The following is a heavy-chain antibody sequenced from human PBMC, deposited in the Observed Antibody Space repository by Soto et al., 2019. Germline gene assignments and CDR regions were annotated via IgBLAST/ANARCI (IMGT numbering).Heavy chain of an antibody. V-gene: IGHV4-39*01. CDR1: GGSISSSSYY. J-gene: IGHJ4*02. CDR2: IYYSGST. D-gene: IGHD2-15*01. Sequence: QLQLQESGPGLVKPSETLSITCTVSGGSISSSSYYWGWIRQPPGKGLEWIGSIYYSGSTYYNPSLNSRVTISVDTSKNQFSRKQSSVTAADTAVYYCARGEGGPPVFDYWGQGTLVTVSS. CDR3: ARGEGGPPVFDY.